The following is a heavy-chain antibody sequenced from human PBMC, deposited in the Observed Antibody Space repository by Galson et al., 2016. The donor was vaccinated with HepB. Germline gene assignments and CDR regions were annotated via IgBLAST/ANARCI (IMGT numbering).Heavy chain of an antibody. D-gene: IGHD6-19*01. CDR3: AKDVTLGLGSGWYDAAFDI. V-gene: IGHV3-53*01. CDR2: IFTGGRT. Sequence: SLRLSCAASGFTVATNYMTWVRQAPGKGLEWVSLIFTGGRTYYPESVRGRFPICTDNSRNTVYLQMDALRAEDTGRYYCAKDVTLGLGSGWYDAAFDIWGRGTMVTVSS. CDR1: GFTVATNY. J-gene: IGHJ3*02.